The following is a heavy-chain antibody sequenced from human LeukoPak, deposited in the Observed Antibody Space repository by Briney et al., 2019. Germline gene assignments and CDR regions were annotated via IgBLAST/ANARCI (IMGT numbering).Heavy chain of an antibody. V-gene: IGHV3-21*01. J-gene: IGHJ4*02. CDR1: GFIFSRNS. D-gene: IGHD3-22*01. CDR3: AASSGYYAPLDY. Sequence: GGSLRLSCAASGFIFSRNSMNWVRQAPGKGLEWVSSISSSSSYIYYADSVKGRFTISRDNAKNSLYLQMNSLRAEDTAVYYCAASSGYYAPLDYWGQGTLVTVSS. CDR2: ISSSSSYI.